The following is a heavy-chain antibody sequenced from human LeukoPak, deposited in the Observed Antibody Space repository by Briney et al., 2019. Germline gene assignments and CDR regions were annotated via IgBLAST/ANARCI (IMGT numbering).Heavy chain of an antibody. CDR3: ARHVVSSSSWCNFDY. CDR2: IYPGDSDT. V-gene: IGHV5-51*01. J-gene: IGHJ4*02. Sequence: GESLKISCKGSGYSFTSYWIGWARRMPGKGLEWMGIIYPGDSDTRYSPSFQGQVTISADKSISTAYLQWSSLKASDTAMYYCARHVVSSSSWCNFDYWGQGTLVTVSS. D-gene: IGHD6-13*01. CDR1: GYSFTSYW.